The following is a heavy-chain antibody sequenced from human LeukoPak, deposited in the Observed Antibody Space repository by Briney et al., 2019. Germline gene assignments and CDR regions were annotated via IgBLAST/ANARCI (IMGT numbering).Heavy chain of an antibody. CDR2: IWYDGSNK. J-gene: IGHJ4*02. CDR1: GFTFSNHG. CDR3: ARGRPHGNDY. D-gene: IGHD4-23*01. V-gene: IGHV3-33*01. Sequence: PGGSLRLSCAASGFTFSNHGMHWVRQAPGKGLEWVAIIWYDGSNKYYTDSVKGRFSISRDNAKNTLYLQMNSLRVEDTAVYYCARGRPHGNDYWGQGTLVTVSS.